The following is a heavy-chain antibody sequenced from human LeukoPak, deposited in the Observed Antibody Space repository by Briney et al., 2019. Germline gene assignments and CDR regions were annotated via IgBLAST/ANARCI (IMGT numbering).Heavy chain of an antibody. D-gene: IGHD5-24*01. J-gene: IGHJ4*02. V-gene: IGHV4-59*12. CDR3: ARGFTYGFSDY. Sequence: SETLSLTCTVSGGSISSYYWSWIRQPPGKGLEWIGYIYYSGSTNYNPSLKSRVTISVDTSKNQFSLKLSSVTAADTAVYYCARGFTYGFSDYWGQGTLVTVSS. CDR1: GGSISSYY. CDR2: IYYSGST.